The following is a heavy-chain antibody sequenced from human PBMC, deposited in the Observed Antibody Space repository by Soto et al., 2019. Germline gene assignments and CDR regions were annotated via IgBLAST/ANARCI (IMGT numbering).Heavy chain of an antibody. Sequence: EVQLVASGGGLVQPGGSLRLSCAASGFTFSSYWKSWVRQAPGKGLEWVANIKQDGSEKYYVDSVKGRFTISRDNAKNSLYLQMNSLRAEDTVVYYCARDIVRGAFDIWGQGTMATVSS. CDR1: GFTFSSYW. CDR2: IKQDGSEK. V-gene: IGHV3-7*05. J-gene: IGHJ3*02. CDR3: ARDIVRGAFDI. D-gene: IGHD2-21*01.